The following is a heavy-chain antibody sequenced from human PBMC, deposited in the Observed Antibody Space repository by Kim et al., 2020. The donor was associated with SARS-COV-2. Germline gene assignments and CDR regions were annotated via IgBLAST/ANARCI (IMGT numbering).Heavy chain of an antibody. D-gene: IGHD3-22*01. J-gene: IGHJ4*02. CDR3: ARGRGISGYTTSNDY. V-gene: IGHV4-34*01. Sequence: PPLKRRVTISVDTSKNQLSLKLSSVTAADTAVYYCARGRGISGYTTSNDYWGQGTLVTVSS.